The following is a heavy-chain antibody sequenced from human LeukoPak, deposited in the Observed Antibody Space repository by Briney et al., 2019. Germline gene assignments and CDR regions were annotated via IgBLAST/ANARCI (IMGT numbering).Heavy chain of an antibody. V-gene: IGHV3-21*01. J-gene: IGHJ3*02. CDR3: ARESAPDAFDI. CDR2: ISSSSSYI. CDR1: GFTFSSYS. Sequence: PGGSLRLTCAASGFTFSSYSMNWVRQAPGKGLEWVSSISSSSSYIYYADSVKGRFTISRDNAKNSLYLQMNSLRAEDTAVYYCARESAPDAFDIWGQGTMVTVSS.